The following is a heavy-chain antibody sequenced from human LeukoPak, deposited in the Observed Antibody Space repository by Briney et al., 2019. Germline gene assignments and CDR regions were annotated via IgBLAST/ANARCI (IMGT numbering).Heavy chain of an antibody. Sequence: SETLSLTCAVYGGSFTDYYYWSWIRQPPGKGLEWLGEINHSGSTNYNPSLVGRVTISVDTSKSQFSLRLTSVTAADTAVYFCARVKRGDTSAWALYHYYHFIDVWAKGTTVTVPS. V-gene: IGHV4-34*01. J-gene: IGHJ6*03. CDR1: GGSFTDYYY. CDR2: INHSGST. CDR3: ARVKRGDTSAWALYHYYHFIDV. D-gene: IGHD6-19*01.